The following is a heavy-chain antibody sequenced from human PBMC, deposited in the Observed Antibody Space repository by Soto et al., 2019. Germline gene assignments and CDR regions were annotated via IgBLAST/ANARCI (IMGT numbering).Heavy chain of an antibody. D-gene: IGHD2-15*01. CDR2: ISAYNGNT. Sequence: ASVKVSCKASGYTFTSYGISWVRQAPGQGLEWKGWISAYNGNTNYAQKLQGRVTMTTDTSTSTAYMELRSLRSDDTAVYYCARGFPGYCSGGSCPYYFDYWGQGTLVTVSS. J-gene: IGHJ4*02. CDR3: ARGFPGYCSGGSCPYYFDY. V-gene: IGHV1-18*01. CDR1: GYTFTSYG.